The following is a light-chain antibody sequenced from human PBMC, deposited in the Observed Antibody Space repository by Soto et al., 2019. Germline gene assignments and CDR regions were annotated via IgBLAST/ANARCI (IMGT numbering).Light chain of an antibody. CDR3: CSYAGSYTDYV. J-gene: IGLJ1*01. Sequence: QSALTQPRSVSGSPGQSVTVSCTGTSSDFGGYNYASWYQQHPGKAPKLMIYDVSKRPSGVPDRFSGSKSGNTASLTISGLQAEDEADYYCCSYAGSYTDYVFGTGTRSPT. CDR1: SSDFGGYNY. V-gene: IGLV2-11*01. CDR2: DVS.